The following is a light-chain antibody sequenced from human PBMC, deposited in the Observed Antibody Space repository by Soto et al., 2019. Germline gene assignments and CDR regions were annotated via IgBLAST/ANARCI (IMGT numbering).Light chain of an antibody. J-gene: IGKJ4*01. CDR3: QQGSDWPLT. CDR1: QSVSSY. CDR2: DAS. V-gene: IGKV3-11*01. Sequence: EIVLTQSPATLSLSPGERATLSCRASQSVSSYLAWYQQKPGQAPRLLIYDASSRATGIPARFSGSGSGTGFTLTISSLEPEDFAVYYCQQGSDWPLTFGGGTKVESK.